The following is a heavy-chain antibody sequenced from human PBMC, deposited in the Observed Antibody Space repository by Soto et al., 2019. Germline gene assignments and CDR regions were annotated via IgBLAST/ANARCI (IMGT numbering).Heavy chain of an antibody. J-gene: IGHJ4*02. Sequence: PGGSLRLSCAASGFTFSTYSMNWVRQAPGKGLEWVSSISSNSRYIYYADSLKGRFTISRDNSKNSLYLQMSSLRAEDTAVYYCARADWNSYYFDYWCQGTLVTVSS. CDR1: GFTFSTYS. CDR2: ISSNSRYI. V-gene: IGHV3-21*06. CDR3: ARADWNSYYFDY. D-gene: IGHD1-7*01.